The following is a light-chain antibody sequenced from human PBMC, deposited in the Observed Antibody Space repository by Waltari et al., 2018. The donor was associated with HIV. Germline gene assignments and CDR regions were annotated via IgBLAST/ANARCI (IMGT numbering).Light chain of an antibody. CDR1: RSDVWSYNL. J-gene: IGLJ2*01. V-gene: IGLV2-23*02. CDR2: EVI. CDR3: CSYTSTTDTYVV. Sequence: QSALTQPASVSASPGQSITISCTGTRSDVWSYNLVSWYQQHPGKAPKLIIYEVIKRPSGFSNRVSGSMSGGTAALTISGLQPEDEADYCCCSYTSTTDTYVVFGGGTKLTVL.